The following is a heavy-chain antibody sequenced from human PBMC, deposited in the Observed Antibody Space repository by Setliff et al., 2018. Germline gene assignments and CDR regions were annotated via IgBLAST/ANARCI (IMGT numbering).Heavy chain of an antibody. CDR2: IGVYSGNT. D-gene: IGHD3-3*01. Sequence: ASVKVSCKASGYTFRQSIVSWVRQAPGQGLEWLGWIGVYSGNTYSAQRFQGRVSLTTDESTDAAYLELRGLRSDDTAVYYCMRLVRFCSRTVCQRTSGDEAWGQGTLVTVSS. V-gene: IGHV1-18*01. CDR1: GYTFRQSI. CDR3: MRLVRFCSRTVCQRTSGDEA. J-gene: IGHJ5*02.